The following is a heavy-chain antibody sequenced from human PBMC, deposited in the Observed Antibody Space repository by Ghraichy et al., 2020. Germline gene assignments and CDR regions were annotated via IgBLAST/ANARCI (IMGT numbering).Heavy chain of an antibody. D-gene: IGHD3-10*01. CDR3: ARRGSGRPYWYFDL. CDR1: EYSFASYW. CDR2: IYPGDSYT. Sequence: GESLNISCKGSEYSFASYWIGWVHQMPGQGLEWMGIIYPGDSYTRYSPSFQGQVTISADKSISTAYLQWSSLKASDTAMYYCARRGSGRPYWYFDLWGRGTLVTVSS. J-gene: IGHJ2*01. V-gene: IGHV5-51*07.